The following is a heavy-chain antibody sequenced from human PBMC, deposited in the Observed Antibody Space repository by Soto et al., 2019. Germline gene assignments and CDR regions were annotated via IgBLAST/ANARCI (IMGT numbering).Heavy chain of an antibody. CDR1: GFTFSSYS. D-gene: IGHD3-16*02. V-gene: IGHV3-48*01. J-gene: IGHJ6*03. Sequence: PGGSLRLSCAASGFTFSSYSMNWVRQAPGKGLEWVSYISSSSSTIYYADSVKGRFTISRDNAKNSLYLQMNSLRAEDTAVYYCSRDMITFGGVIVPAPYYYYMDVWGKGTTVTVSS. CDR3: SRDMITFGGVIVPAPYYYYMDV. CDR2: ISSSSSTI.